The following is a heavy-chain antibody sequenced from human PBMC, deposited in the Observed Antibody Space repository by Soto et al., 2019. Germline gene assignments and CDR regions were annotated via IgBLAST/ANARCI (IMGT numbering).Heavy chain of an antibody. CDR2: ISAYNGNT. CDR3: ARDFKRGGGSYPLGY. D-gene: IGHD1-26*01. J-gene: IGHJ4*02. CDR1: GYTFTSYG. V-gene: IGHV1-18*01. Sequence: SVKVSCKASGYTFTSYGISWVRQAPGQGLEWMGWISAYNGNTNYAQKLQGRVTMTTDTSTSTAYMELRSLRSDDTAVYYCARDFKRGGGSYPLGYWGQGTLVTVSS.